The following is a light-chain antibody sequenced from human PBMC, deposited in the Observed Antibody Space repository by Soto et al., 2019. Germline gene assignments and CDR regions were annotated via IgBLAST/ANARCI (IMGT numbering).Light chain of an antibody. Sequence: DIQMTQSPSSLSASVGDRVTITCRASQTISSYLNWYQQKPGKAPQLLIYGASSLQSGVPSRFSGSGSGTDLTLTISSLQPEDFATYYCQHSYNTPRTFGGGTKVEIK. CDR2: GAS. CDR3: QHSYNTPRT. V-gene: IGKV1-39*01. J-gene: IGKJ4*01. CDR1: QTISSY.